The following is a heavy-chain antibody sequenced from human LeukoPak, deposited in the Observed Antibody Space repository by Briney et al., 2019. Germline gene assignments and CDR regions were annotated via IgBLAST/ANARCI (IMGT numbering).Heavy chain of an antibody. CDR3: ARDDMVRGIKYYYYGMDV. Sequence: SETLSLTCAVSGYSISSGYYWGWLRQPPGKGLEWIGNIYHSGSTYYNPSLKSRVTISVDTSKNQFSLKLSSVTAADTAVYYCARDDMVRGIKYYYYGMDVWGKGTTVTVSS. V-gene: IGHV4-38-2*02. CDR1: GYSISSGYY. D-gene: IGHD3-10*01. CDR2: IYHSGST. J-gene: IGHJ6*04.